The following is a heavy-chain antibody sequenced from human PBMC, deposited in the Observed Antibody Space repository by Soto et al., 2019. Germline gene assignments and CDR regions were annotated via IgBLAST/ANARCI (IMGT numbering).Heavy chain of an antibody. CDR1: GYSFTSYW. D-gene: IGHD3-3*01. CDR2: IYPGDSGT. V-gene: IGHV5-51*01. J-gene: IGHJ6*02. CDR3: ARTYYDFWSGPFYYYYGMDV. Sequence: PGESLKISCKGSGYSFTSYWIGWVRQMPGKGLEWMGIIYPGDSGTRYSPSFQGQVTISADKSISTAYLQWSSLKASDTAMYYCARTYYDFWSGPFYYYYGMDVWGQGTTVTVSS.